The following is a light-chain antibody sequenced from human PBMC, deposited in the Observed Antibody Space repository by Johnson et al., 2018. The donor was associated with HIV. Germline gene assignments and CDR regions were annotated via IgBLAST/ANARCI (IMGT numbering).Light chain of an antibody. V-gene: IGLV1-51*02. Sequence: HSVLTQPPSVSAAPGQKVTISCSGSSSNIGNNYVSWYQQLPGTAPKLLIYENNKRPSGIPDRLSGSKSGTSATLGITGLQTGDEADYYCGTWDSSLSPGGEVFGTGTKVTVL. CDR3: GTWDSSLSPGGEV. J-gene: IGLJ1*01. CDR1: SSNIGNNY. CDR2: ENN.